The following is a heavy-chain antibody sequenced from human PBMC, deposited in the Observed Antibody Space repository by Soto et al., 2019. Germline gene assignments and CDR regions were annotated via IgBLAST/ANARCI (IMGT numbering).Heavy chain of an antibody. CDR1: GGTFSSYA. V-gene: IGHV1-69*01. J-gene: IGHJ6*02. Sequence: QVQLVQSGAEVKKPGSSVKVSCKASGGTFSSYAISWVRQAPGRGLVWMGGIIPIFGTENYAQKFQGRVTITADETTRTAYMELSSLRSEDTAVYYCASRNPCSGGSCYRWISGGMDVWGQGTTVTVSS. CDR3: ASRNPCSGGSCYRWISGGMDV. CDR2: IIPIFGTE. D-gene: IGHD2-15*01.